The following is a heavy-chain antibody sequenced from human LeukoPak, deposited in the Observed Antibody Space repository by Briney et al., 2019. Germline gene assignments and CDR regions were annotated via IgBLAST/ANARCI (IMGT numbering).Heavy chain of an antibody. CDR2: MNPNRGNT. V-gene: IGHV1-8*01. J-gene: IGHJ6*02. CDR3: ARGSLHCSSTSCYLGIYYYGMDV. D-gene: IGHD2-2*01. CDR1: GSTFTSYD. Sequence: ASVKASCKASGSTFTSYDITWVRRATGQGLEWMGWMNPNRGNTGYAQKFQGRVTMTRNTSISTAYMELSSLRSEDTAVYYCARGSLHCSSTSCYLGIYYYGMDVWGQGTTVTVSS.